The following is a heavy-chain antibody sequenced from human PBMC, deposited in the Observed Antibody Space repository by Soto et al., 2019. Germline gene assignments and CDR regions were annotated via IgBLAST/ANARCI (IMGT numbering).Heavy chain of an antibody. CDR3: ARVRCFNGLCHTADYGMDV. CDR1: GDVFRSYG. D-gene: IGHD2-8*01. J-gene: IGHJ6*02. CDR2: IIPISGTT. V-gene: IGHV1-69*13. Sequence: SVKVSCKASGDVFRSYGINWVRQAPGQGLEWMGGIIPISGTTNYAQKFQGRVAITADESTDTVYMELSRLRSEDTAVYFCARVRCFNGLCHTADYGMDVWGQGTTVTVYS.